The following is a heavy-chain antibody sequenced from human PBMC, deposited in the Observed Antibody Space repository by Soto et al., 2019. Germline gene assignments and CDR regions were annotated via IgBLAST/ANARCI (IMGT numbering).Heavy chain of an antibody. D-gene: IGHD2-15*01. CDR3: SADRPDIGVGWWV. CDR1: GSGXISSG. CDR2: IVVDSGQT. Sequence: SXKVSFKASGSGXISSGIKWVRQAHGQRLEWIGWIVVDSGQTNYAQNFRGRVAITRDTSTATAYIELNRLTSEHTDVYFCSADRPDIGVGWWVWGQGTTATVSS. V-gene: IGHV1-58*02. J-gene: IGHJ6*02.